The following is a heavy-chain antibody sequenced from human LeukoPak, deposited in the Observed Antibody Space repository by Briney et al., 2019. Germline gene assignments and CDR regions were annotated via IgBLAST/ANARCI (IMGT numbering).Heavy chain of an antibody. D-gene: IGHD6-19*01. CDR2: IKQDGSEI. Sequence: GGSLRLSCAASGFTFSSYAMSCVRQAPGKGLEWVANIKQDGSEIYYVDSVKGRFTISRDNAKKLLYLQMNSLRAEDTALYYCARDMSFSTSDCYGELDNWGQGTLVTVSS. CDR1: GFTFSSYA. V-gene: IGHV3-7*05. J-gene: IGHJ4*02. CDR3: ARDMSFSTSDCYGELDN.